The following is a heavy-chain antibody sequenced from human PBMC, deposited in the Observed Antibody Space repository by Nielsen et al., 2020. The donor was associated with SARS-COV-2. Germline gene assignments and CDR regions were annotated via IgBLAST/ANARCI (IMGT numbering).Heavy chain of an antibody. CDR3: ARAATAMGRRTYYFDY. CDR2: ISSSSSYI. J-gene: IGHJ4*02. Sequence: GESLKISCAASGFTFSSYSMNWVRQAPGKGLEWVSSISSSSSYIYYADSVKGRFTISRDNAKNSLYLQMNSLRAEDTAVYYCARAATAMGRRTYYFDYWGQGTLVTVSS. CDR1: GFTFSSYS. V-gene: IGHV3-21*01. D-gene: IGHD5-18*01.